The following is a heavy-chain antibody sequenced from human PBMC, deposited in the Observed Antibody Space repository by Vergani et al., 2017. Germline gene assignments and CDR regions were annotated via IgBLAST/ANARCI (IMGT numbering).Heavy chain of an antibody. CDR1: GGTFSSYA. Sequence: QVQLVQSGAEVKKPGSSVNVSCKASGGTFSSYAISWVRQAPGQGLEWMGGIIPIFGTANYAQKFQGRVTITADESTSTAYMELSSLRSEDTAVYYCARDSRYCSSTSCYVGRDWFDPWGQGTLVTVSS. V-gene: IGHV1-69*12. D-gene: IGHD2-2*01. CDR2: IIPIFGTA. CDR3: ARDSRYCSSTSCYVGRDWFDP. J-gene: IGHJ5*02.